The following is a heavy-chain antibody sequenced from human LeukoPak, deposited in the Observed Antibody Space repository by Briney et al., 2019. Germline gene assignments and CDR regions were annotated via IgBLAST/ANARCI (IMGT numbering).Heavy chain of an antibody. CDR2: IYTSGST. D-gene: IGHD2-2*01. CDR1: GGSISSGSYY. CDR3: ARGPGDIVVVPAATSLALMVAANSRLNQYYFDY. Sequence: PSETLSLTCTVSGGSISSGSYYWSWIRQPAGKGLEWIGRIYTSGSTNYNPSLKSRVTISVDTSKNQFSLKLSSVTAADTAVYYCARGPGDIVVVPAATSLALMVAANSRLNQYYFDYWGQGTLVTVSS. J-gene: IGHJ4*02. V-gene: IGHV4-61*02.